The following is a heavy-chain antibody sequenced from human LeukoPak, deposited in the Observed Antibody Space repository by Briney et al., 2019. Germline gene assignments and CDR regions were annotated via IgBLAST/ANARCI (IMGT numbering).Heavy chain of an antibody. CDR1: GGSISSYY. CDR2: IYYSGST. D-gene: IGHD6-6*01. J-gene: IGHJ4*02. V-gene: IGHV4-39*07. CDR3: ARGQQLARGDY. Sequence: SETLSLTCTVSGGSISSYYWGWLRQPPGKGLEWIGSIYYSGSTYYNPSLKSRVTISVDTSKNQFSLKLSSMTAADTAVYYCARGQQLARGDYWGQGTLVTVSS.